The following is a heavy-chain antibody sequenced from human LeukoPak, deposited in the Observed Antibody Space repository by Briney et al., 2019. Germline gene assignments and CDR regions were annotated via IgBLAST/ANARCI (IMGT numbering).Heavy chain of an antibody. CDR2: ISGSGDST. J-gene: IGHJ4*02. CDR3: AKSQAGVNAPLDS. CDR1: GFTFSNYA. V-gene: IGHV3-23*01. Sequence: GESLRLSCAVSGFTFSNYAMTWVRQAPGKGLEWVSVISGSGDSTFNPDSVKGRFTISRDNSKNTVYLQMNSLRADDTAVYYCAKSQAGVNAPLDSWGQGTLVTVSS. D-gene: IGHD3-10*01.